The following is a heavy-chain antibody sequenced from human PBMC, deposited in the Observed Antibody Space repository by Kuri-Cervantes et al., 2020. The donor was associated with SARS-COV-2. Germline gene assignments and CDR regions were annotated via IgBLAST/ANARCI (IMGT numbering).Heavy chain of an antibody. Sequence: KVSCKGSEYSFSIYWIAWVRQMPGKGLEWMGVIYPGDADTRYSPSFQGQVTISADKSINTAYLQWSSLRASATAMYYCARAIRDYYDRSAYFDYWGQGTLVTVSS. CDR1: EYSFSIYW. J-gene: IGHJ4*01. CDR3: ARAIRDYYDRSAYFDY. V-gene: IGHV5-51*01. D-gene: IGHD3-22*01. CDR2: IYPGDADT.